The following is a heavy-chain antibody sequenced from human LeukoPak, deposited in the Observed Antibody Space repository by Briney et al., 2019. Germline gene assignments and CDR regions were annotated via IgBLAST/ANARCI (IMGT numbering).Heavy chain of an antibody. J-gene: IGHJ3*01. Sequence: GGSLRLSCAASGFTFTSYWMSWVRQSPGKGLEWVASTKPDGSKEYYVDSVKGRFTISRDNAKNSLYLQMNSLRAEDTAVYYCARDRSDAFDVWGQGTMVTVSS. V-gene: IGHV3-7*01. CDR3: ARDRSDAFDV. CDR1: GFTFTSYW. CDR2: TKPDGSKE.